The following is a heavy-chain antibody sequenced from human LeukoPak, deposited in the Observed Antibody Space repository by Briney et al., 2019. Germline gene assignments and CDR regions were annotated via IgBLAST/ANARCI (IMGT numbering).Heavy chain of an antibody. V-gene: IGHV4-59*08. J-gene: IGHJ4*02. CDR1: GGSISSYY. Sequence: PSETLSLTCTVSGGSISSYYWSWIRQPPGKGLEWIGYIYYSGSTNYNPSLKSRVTISVDTSKNQFSLKLSSVTAADTAVYYCASENSGTSYYFDYWGQGTLVTVSS. CDR3: ASENSGTSYYFDY. D-gene: IGHD5-12*01. CDR2: IYYSGST.